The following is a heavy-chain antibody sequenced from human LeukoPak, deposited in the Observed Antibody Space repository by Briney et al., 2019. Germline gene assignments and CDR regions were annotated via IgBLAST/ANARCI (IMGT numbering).Heavy chain of an antibody. Sequence: PGGSLRLSCAASGFTFSSHGMNWVRQAPGKGLEWLSYISSSGYRTIYVDSVKGRFTISRDNAKNSVYLQVNSLRDEDTAIYYCARTAYSGSYLDAFDIWGQGTMVAVSS. CDR1: GFTFSSHG. CDR2: ISSSGYRT. J-gene: IGHJ3*02. CDR3: ARTAYSGSYLDAFDI. V-gene: IGHV3-48*03. D-gene: IGHD1-26*01.